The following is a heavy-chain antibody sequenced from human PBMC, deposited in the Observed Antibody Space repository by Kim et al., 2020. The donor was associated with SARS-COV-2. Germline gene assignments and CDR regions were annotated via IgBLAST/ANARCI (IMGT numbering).Heavy chain of an antibody. V-gene: IGHV1-69*01. Sequence: AQKFQGRVTITADESTSTAYVELSSLRSEDTAVYYCARDSSGWYVWFDPWGQGTLVTVSS. J-gene: IGHJ5*02. CDR3: ARDSSGWYVWFDP. D-gene: IGHD6-19*01.